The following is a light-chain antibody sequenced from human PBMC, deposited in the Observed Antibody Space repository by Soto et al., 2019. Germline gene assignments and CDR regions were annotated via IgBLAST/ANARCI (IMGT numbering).Light chain of an antibody. CDR2: DVS. V-gene: IGLV2-11*01. CDR3: CSYVGGYSYV. Sequence: QSVLTQPRSVSGSPGQSVTVSCIGTSSDVGDYNSVSWYQQHPGKAPKLMIYDVSKRPSGVPDRFSGSKSGNTASLTISGLPAEDEADYYCCSYVGGYSYVFGIGTKVTVL. J-gene: IGLJ1*01. CDR1: SSDVGDYNS.